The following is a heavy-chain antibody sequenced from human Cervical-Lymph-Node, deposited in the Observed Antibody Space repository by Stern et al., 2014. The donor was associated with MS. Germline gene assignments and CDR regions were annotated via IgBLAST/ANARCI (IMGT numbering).Heavy chain of an antibody. V-gene: IGHV3-23*01. CDR2: ISGGGGST. J-gene: IGHJ4*02. CDR1: GFTFTNYA. Sequence: EVQLLESGGGLVQPGGSLGLSCTASGFTFTNYAMSWVRQPPGKGLEWVSVISGGGGSTFYADSVKGRFTISGDNSKSTLYLEMNSLRAEDTAVYYCAKHRAGYKTDNDYWGQGTLVTVSS. D-gene: IGHD5-24*01. CDR3: AKHRAGYKTDNDY.